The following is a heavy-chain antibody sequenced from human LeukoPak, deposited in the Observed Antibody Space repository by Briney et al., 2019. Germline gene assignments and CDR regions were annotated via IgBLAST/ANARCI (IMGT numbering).Heavy chain of an antibody. V-gene: IGHV4-61*02. J-gene: IGHJ4*02. CDR1: GGSMSSSSYY. CDR2: IYSSGTT. Sequence: SETLSLTCTVSGGSMSSSSYYWNWIRQPAGKGLERIGRIYSSGTTTYNPSLKGRVTISLDTSKNQFSLKLTCVTAADTAVYYCARIFCSGGNCYHFDYWGQGTLVTVSS. D-gene: IGHD2-15*01. CDR3: ARIFCSGGNCYHFDY.